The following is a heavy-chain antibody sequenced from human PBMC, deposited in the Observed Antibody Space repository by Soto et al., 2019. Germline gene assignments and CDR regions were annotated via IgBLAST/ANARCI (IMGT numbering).Heavy chain of an antibody. CDR1: GFSLSTSGVG. D-gene: IGHD3-9*01. V-gene: IGHV2-5*02. CDR2: IYWDDDK. CDR3: AHTPLRYFDWLLSTLDY. Sequence: SGPTLVNPTQTLTLTCTFSGFSLSTSGVGVGWIRQPPGKALEWLALIYWDDDKRYSPSLKSRLTITKDTSKNQVVLTMTNMDPVDTATYYCAHTPLRYFDWLLSTLDYWGQGTLVTVSS. J-gene: IGHJ4*02.